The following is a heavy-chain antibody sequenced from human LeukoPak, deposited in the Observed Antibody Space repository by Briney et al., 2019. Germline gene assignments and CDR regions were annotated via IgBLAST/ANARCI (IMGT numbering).Heavy chain of an antibody. D-gene: IGHD2-15*01. J-gene: IGHJ4*02. CDR2: ICGRGGTT. CDR3: ARIGGSGLLYYFDS. CDR1: GFTLTSYA. V-gene: IGHV3-23*01. Sequence: AGGPLRLSCAASGFTLTSYAMSWVRQAPGKGLQWVSLICGRGGTTYYADSVKGRFTISRDNSKNTLYLQMNSLRAEDTAVYYCARIGGSGLLYYFDSWGQGTLVTVSS.